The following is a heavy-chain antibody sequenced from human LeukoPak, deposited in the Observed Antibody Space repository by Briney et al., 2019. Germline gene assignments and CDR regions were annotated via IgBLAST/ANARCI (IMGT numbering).Heavy chain of an antibody. Sequence: GGPLRLSCAASGFTFSTYSMNWVRQAPGKGLEWVSSISSSSSYIYYADSVKGRFTISRDNAKNSLYLQMNSLRAEDTAVYYCARDSAELLWFGELLVQSGHFDYWGQGTLVTVSS. J-gene: IGHJ4*02. CDR3: ARDSAELLWFGELLVQSGHFDY. V-gene: IGHV3-21*01. D-gene: IGHD3-10*01. CDR2: ISSSSSYI. CDR1: GFTFSTYS.